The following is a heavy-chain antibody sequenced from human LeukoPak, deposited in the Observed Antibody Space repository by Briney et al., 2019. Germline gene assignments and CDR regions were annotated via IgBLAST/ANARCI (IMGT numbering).Heavy chain of an antibody. Sequence: GGSLRLSCTASGFTLSNSDMNWVRQAPGKGLEWVSSIRGSGYYAEYTDSVKGRFTISRDNSKNTLYLQMNSLRAEDTTVYYCAKFLPTHIVVANYYFDYWGQGTLVTVSS. CDR2: IRGSGYYA. CDR1: GFTLSNSD. V-gene: IGHV3-23*01. J-gene: IGHJ4*02. D-gene: IGHD2-21*01. CDR3: AKFLPTHIVVANYYFDY.